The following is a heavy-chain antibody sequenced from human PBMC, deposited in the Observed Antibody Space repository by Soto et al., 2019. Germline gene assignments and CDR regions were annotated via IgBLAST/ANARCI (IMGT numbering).Heavy chain of an antibody. J-gene: IGHJ6*02. CDR2: ISYDGSNK. CDR3: ANGPAIVLVPAAMNYYYGMDV. V-gene: IGHV3-30*18. D-gene: IGHD2-2*01. Sequence: QVQLVESGGGVVQPGRSLRLSCAASGFTFSSYGMHWVRQAPGKGLEWVAVISYDGSNKYYADSVKGRFTISRDNSKNTLCLQMNSLRAEATAVYYCANGPAIVLVPAAMNYYYGMDVWGQGTTVTVSS. CDR1: GFTFSSYG.